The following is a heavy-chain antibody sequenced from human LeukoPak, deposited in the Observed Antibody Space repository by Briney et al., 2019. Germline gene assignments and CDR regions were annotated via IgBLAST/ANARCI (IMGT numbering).Heavy chain of an antibody. CDR1: GGTFSSYA. V-gene: IGHV1-69*13. CDR2: IIPIYGTA. D-gene: IGHD3-10*01. CDR3: ARVSGLGSSLFVY. J-gene: IGHJ4*02. Sequence: PRASVKVSCKVSGGTFSSYAISWVRQAPGQELEWMGGIIPIYGTANYAQKFQGRVTITADESTSTAYMELSSLRSEDTAVYYCARVSGLGSSLFVYWGQRTLVTVSS.